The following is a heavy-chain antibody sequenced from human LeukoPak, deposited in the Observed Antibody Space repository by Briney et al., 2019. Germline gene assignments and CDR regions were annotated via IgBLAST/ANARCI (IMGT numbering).Heavy chain of an antibody. CDR2: IYYSGNT. CDR1: GGSISSGGYY. V-gene: IGHV4-39*01. D-gene: IGHD4-23*01. J-gene: IGHJ4*02. CDR3: ANSANYGGNSGYFDY. Sequence: SETLSLTCTVSGGSISSGGYYWSWIRQHPGKGLEWIGSIYYSGNTYYNPSLKSRVTISIDTSKNQFSLKLSSVTAADTAVYYCANSANYGGNSGYFDYWGQGTLVTVSS.